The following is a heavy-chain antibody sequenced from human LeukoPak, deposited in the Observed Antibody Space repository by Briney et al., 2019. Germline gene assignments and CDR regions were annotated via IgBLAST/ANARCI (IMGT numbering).Heavy chain of an antibody. CDR3: AREEAMTGWFDP. Sequence: SETLSLTCAVYGGSFSGYYWSWIRQPPGKGLEWIGEINHSGSTNYNPSLKSRVTISVDTSKNQFSLKLSTVTAADTAVYYCAREEAMTGWFDPWGQGTLVTVSS. CDR1: GGSFSGYY. CDR2: INHSGST. V-gene: IGHV4-34*01. J-gene: IGHJ5*02.